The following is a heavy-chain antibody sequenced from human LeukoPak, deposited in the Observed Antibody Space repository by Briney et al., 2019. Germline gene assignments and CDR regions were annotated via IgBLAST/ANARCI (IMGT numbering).Heavy chain of an antibody. V-gene: IGHV3-30-3*01. Sequence: GGSLRLSCAASGFTFSSYAMHWVRQAPGKGLEWVAVISYDGSNKYYADSVKGRFTISRDNSKNTLYLQMNSLRAEDTAVYYCARAERVGDIVVVPAARRGDHFDYWGQGTLVTVSS. D-gene: IGHD2-2*01. CDR1: GFTFSSYA. CDR2: ISYDGSNK. J-gene: IGHJ4*02. CDR3: ARAERVGDIVVVPAARRGDHFDY.